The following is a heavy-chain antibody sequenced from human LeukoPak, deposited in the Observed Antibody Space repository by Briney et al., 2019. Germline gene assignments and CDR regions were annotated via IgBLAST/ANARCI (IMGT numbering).Heavy chain of an antibody. CDR1: GFTFSSYG. CDR2: IRYDGSNK. J-gene: IGHJ4*02. D-gene: IGHD2-2*01. Sequence: GESLRLSCAASGFTFSSYGMHWVRQAPGKGLEWVAFIRYDGSNKYYADSVKGRFTISRDNSKNTLYLQMNSLRAEDTAVYYCAKVEDIVVVPAATLDYWGQGTLVTVSS. CDR3: AKVEDIVVVPAATLDY. V-gene: IGHV3-30*02.